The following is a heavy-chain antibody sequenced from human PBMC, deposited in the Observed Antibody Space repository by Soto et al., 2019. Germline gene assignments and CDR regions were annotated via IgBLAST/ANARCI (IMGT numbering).Heavy chain of an antibody. CDR2: IIPMFGKP. Sequence: SVKVSGTASAISFNGHDMRLVRQAPGQGLEWMGGIIPMFGKPHYAEKFQDRVTITADESTGTAYLELSSLTSEDTAVYYCATSEGRDGYSFDYWGPGTLVTVSS. CDR3: ATSEGRDGYSFDY. V-gene: IGHV1-69*13. D-gene: IGHD5-12*01. J-gene: IGHJ4*02. CDR1: AISFNGHD.